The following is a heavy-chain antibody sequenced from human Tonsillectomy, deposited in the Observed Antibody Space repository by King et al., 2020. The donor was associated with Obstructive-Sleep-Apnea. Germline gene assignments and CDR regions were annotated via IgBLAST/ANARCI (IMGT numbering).Heavy chain of an antibody. J-gene: IGHJ4*02. CDR2: LSSSGCST. Sequence: QLVQSGGDLVQPGGSLRLSCAASGFTFSNSAMSWVRQALGKGLEWVSTLSSSGCSTYYADSVKGRCTTSRDNSKNTLYLQMNSLRAEDTAVYFCAKEVTVYFDYWGQGTLVTVSS. CDR1: GFTFSNSA. CDR3: AKEVTVYFDY. V-gene: IGHV3-23*04. D-gene: IGHD2-21*02.